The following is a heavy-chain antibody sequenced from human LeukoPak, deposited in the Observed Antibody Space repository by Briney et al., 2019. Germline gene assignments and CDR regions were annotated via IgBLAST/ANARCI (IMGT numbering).Heavy chain of an antibody. CDR3: ARKWSSRDWFDP. J-gene: IGHJ5*02. V-gene: IGHV3-53*04. CDR2: IYSGGTT. Sequence: GGSLRLSCAASGFTVSTNCMTWVRQAPGKGLEWVSTIYSGGTTYYADSVMGRFTISRHNSRNTLYLQMNSLRAEDTAVYYCARKWSSRDWFDPWGQGTLVTVSS. CDR1: GFTVSTNC. D-gene: IGHD2-8*01.